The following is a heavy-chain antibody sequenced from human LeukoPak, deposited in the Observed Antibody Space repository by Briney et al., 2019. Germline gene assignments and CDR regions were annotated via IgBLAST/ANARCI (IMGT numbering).Heavy chain of an antibody. CDR1: GDSVSTNSAA. Sequence: SQTLSLTCAISGDSVSTNSAAWNWIRQSPSRGLEWLGRTYYRSKWYNDYAVSVQSRITVNPDTSKNQFSLQLNSMTPEDTAGYYCARAPRGSGDFDYWGRGTLVTVSS. D-gene: IGHD3-16*01. J-gene: IGHJ4*02. V-gene: IGHV6-1*01. CDR3: ARAPRGSGDFDY. CDR2: TYYRSKWYN.